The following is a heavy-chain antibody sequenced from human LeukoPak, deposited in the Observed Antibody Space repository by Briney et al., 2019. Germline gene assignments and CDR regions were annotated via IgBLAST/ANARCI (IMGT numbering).Heavy chain of an antibody. CDR2: IKSNVDGGTT. CDR1: GGIFRNFW. D-gene: IGHD3-9*01. CDR3: VTDPPMTGGRRFDP. J-gene: IGHJ5*02. V-gene: IGHV3-15*01. Sequence: PGGSLRLSCTVSGGIFRNFWMTWVRQAPGKGPEWLGRIKSNVDGGTTDYAAAVKGRFTISRDDSRNTLFLQMNSLKVEDTAVYYCVTDPPMTGGRRFDPWGQGTLVTVSS.